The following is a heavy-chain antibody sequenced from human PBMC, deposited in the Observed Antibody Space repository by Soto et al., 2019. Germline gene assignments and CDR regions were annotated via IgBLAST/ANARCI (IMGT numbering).Heavy chain of an antibody. D-gene: IGHD3-10*01. CDR3: ARDGAEKLLWFGELLPGYYYYGMDV. V-gene: IGHV1-2*02. CDR2: INPNSGGT. Sequence: VASVKVSCKSSGYTFTGYYMHWVRQAPGQGLECMGWINPNSGGTNYAQKFQGRVTMTRDTSISTAYMELSRLRSDDTAVYYCARDGAEKLLWFGELLPGYYYYGMDVWGQGTTVTVSS. CDR1: GYTFTGYY. J-gene: IGHJ6*02.